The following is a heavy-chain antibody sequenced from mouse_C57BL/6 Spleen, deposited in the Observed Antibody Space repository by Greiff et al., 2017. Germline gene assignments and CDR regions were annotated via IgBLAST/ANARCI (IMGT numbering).Heavy chain of an antibody. D-gene: IGHD2-5*01. CDR1: GYTFTDYY. J-gene: IGHJ3*01. CDR3: AKDSNNFSWFAY. Sequence: LQESGAELVRPGASVKLSCKASGYTFTDYYINWVKQRPGQGLEWIARIYPGSGNTYYNEKFKGKATLTAEKSSSTAYMQLSSLTYVGSAVSFCAKDSNNFSWFAYWGQGTLVTVSA. V-gene: IGHV1-76*01. CDR2: IYPGSGNT.